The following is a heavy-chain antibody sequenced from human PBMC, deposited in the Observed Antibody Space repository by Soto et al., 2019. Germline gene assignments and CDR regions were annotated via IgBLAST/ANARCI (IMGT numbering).Heavy chain of an antibody. CDR1: GFTFSRYW. J-gene: IGHJ5*02. V-gene: IGHV3-74*01. Sequence: EVLLVESGGGLVQPGGSLRLSCAASGFTFSRYWMHWVRQAPGKGPVWVSRINSDGRSTNYADSVKGRFTISRDNAKNTLYLQMNSLRAEDTAVYYCARAVTVSHWFDPWGQGTLVTVSS. D-gene: IGHD4-17*01. CDR3: ARAVTVSHWFDP. CDR2: INSDGRST.